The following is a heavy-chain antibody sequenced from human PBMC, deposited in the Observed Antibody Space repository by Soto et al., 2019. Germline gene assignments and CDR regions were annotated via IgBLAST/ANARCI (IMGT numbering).Heavy chain of an antibody. J-gene: IGHJ3*02. CDR1: GYTFTSYG. CDR3: ARDPRDYYDSSGPNAFDI. Sequence: AAVKVCCKASGYTFTSYGISWVRQAPGQGLEWMGWISAYNGNTNYAQKLQVRVTMTTDTSTSTAYMGLRSLRSDDTAVYYCARDPRDYYDSSGPNAFDIWGQGTMVTVSS. CDR2: ISAYNGNT. V-gene: IGHV1-18*04. D-gene: IGHD3-22*01.